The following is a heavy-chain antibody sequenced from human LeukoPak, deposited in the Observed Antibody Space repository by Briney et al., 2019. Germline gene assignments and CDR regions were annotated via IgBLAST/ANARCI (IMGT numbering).Heavy chain of an antibody. CDR1: GYTFTAYY. Sequence: ASVKVSCKASGYTFTAYYMHWVRQAPGQGLEWMGWINPNSGGTIYAQTFQGRVTVTRDTSISTAYMELSRLRSDDTAMYYCARDKLGLGELSLYDQWGQGTLVTVFS. CDR2: INPNSGGT. CDR3: ARDKLGLGELSLYDQ. V-gene: IGHV1-2*02. J-gene: IGHJ5*02. D-gene: IGHD3-16*02.